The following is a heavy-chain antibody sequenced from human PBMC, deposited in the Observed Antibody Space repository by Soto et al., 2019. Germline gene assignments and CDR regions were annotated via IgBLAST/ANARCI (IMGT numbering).Heavy chain of an antibody. CDR2: IYYSGST. V-gene: IGHV4-59*01. CDR1: GGSISSYY. CDR3: ERDSGYSGYVYDY. Sequence: SETLSLTCTVSGGSISSYYWSWIRQPPGKGLEWIGYIYYSGSTNYNPSLKSRVTISVDTSKNQFSLKLSSVTAADTAVYYCERDSGYSGYVYDYWGQGTLVTVSS. J-gene: IGHJ4*02. D-gene: IGHD5-12*01.